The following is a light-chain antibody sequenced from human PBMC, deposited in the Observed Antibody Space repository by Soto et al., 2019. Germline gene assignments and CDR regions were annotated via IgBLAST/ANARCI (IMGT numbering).Light chain of an antibody. Sequence: QSVLTQPASVSGSPGQSITISCTGTSSGVGTYNYVSWYQHHPGKAPKLMIYDVSNRPSGVSNRFSGSKSGNTASLTISGLQAEDEADYYCSSYTSSSTLLFGGGTKVTVL. CDR1: SSGVGTYNY. CDR2: DVS. J-gene: IGLJ2*01. V-gene: IGLV2-14*03. CDR3: SSYTSSSTLL.